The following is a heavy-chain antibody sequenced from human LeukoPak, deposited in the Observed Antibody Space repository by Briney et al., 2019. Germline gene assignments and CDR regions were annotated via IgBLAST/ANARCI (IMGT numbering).Heavy chain of an antibody. J-gene: IGHJ2*01. CDR2: IYYSGST. D-gene: IGHD3-22*01. CDR3: ARHRYYYDGSGYYGPRWYFDL. V-gene: IGHV4-59*08. Sequence: SETLSLTCTVSGGSISSYYWSWIRQPPGKGLEWIGYIYYSGSTNYNPSLKSRVTISVDTSRNQFSLRLTSVTAADTALYYCARHRYYYDGSGYYGPRWYFDLWGPGTPVAVSS. CDR1: GGSISSYY.